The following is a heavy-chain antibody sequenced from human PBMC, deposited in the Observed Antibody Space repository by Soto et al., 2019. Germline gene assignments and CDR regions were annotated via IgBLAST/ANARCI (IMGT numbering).Heavy chain of an antibody. J-gene: IGHJ4*02. Sequence: VGSLRLSCAASGFTFSSYAMSWVRQAPGKGLEWVSAISGSGGSTYYAGSVKGRFTISRDNSKNTLYLQMNSLRAEDTAVYYCAKLPSGWYVRYYFDYWGQGTLVTVSS. V-gene: IGHV3-23*01. CDR3: AKLPSGWYVRYYFDY. CDR1: GFTFSSYA. CDR2: ISGSGGST. D-gene: IGHD6-19*01.